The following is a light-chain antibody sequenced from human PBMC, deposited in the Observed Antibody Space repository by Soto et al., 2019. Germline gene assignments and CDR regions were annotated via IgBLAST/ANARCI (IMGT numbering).Light chain of an antibody. V-gene: IGKV1-39*01. CDR1: QSISSH. J-gene: IGKJ5*01. CDR2: AAS. CDR3: QQSYSNSIT. Sequence: DIQMTQSPSSLSASIGDRITITCRTSQSISSHLYWFQQKPGQAPKLLIYAASSLQSGVPSRFRGSGSGTDFTLTISSLQPEDFATYYCQQSYSNSITFGQGTRLEIK.